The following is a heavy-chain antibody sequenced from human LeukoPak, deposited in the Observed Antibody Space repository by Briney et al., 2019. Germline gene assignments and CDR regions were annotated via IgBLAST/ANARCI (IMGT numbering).Heavy chain of an antibody. D-gene: IGHD5-18*01. CDR1: GGSITTSFY. CDR2: THYSGSN. CDR3: TRRDSPTKWFDP. J-gene: IGHJ5*02. Sequence: PSETLSLTCSVSGGSITTSFYCNWIRQPPGQGVEWIGSTHYSGSNSYNPSLSSRVSMSVDTSRHQCFLMLTSVTAADTAVYYCTRRDSPTKWFDPWGQGTLVTVSS. V-gene: IGHV4-39*01.